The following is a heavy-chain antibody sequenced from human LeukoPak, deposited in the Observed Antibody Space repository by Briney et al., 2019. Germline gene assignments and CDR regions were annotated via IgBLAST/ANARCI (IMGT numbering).Heavy chain of an antibody. CDR1: GYSFTSYW. V-gene: IGHV5-51*01. CDR3: ARQPTYYYDSSGYYDRGWFDP. Sequence: GESLQISCKGSGYSFTSYWIGWVRQMPGKGLEWMGIIYPGDSDTRYSPSFQGQVTISADKSISTAYLQWSSLKASDTAMYYCARQPTYYYDSSGYYDRGWFDPWGQGTLVTVSS. CDR2: IYPGDSDT. D-gene: IGHD3-22*01. J-gene: IGHJ5*02.